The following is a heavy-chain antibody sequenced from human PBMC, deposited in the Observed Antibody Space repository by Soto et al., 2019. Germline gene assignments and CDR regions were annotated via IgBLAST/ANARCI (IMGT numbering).Heavy chain of an antibody. Sequence: QVQLVESGGGVVQPGRSLRLSCAASGFIFSSYGMHWVRQAPGKGLEWVAVISYEGSHTYYADSVKGRFTITRDNSKNTLYLQTNSLRPEDTAVYYCAKEVHCGGGSCSWSEGFDYWGQGTLLTVSS. CDR2: ISYEGSHT. J-gene: IGHJ4*02. D-gene: IGHD2-15*01. CDR1: GFIFSSYG. CDR3: AKEVHCGGGSCSWSEGFDY. V-gene: IGHV3-30*18.